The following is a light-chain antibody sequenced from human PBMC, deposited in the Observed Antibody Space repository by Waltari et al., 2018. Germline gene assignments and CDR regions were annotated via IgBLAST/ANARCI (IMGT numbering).Light chain of an antibody. CDR3: RKRSNWPFT. J-gene: IGKJ4*01. Sequence: DTVLTQSPDTLSLSPGERATLSCRASQSVSNYLAWYQQKPGQAPRLLFYGASNRATGIQARSSGSGSGTDFPFTIRSLEPEDFEVNYCRKRSNWPFTFAEGPRWRSN. V-gene: IGKV3-11*01. CDR1: QSVSNY. CDR2: GAS.